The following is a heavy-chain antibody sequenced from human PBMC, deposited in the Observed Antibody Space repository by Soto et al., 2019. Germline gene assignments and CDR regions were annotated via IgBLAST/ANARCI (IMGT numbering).Heavy chain of an antibody. CDR2: VYYSGST. V-gene: IGHV4-31*03. J-gene: IGHJ4*02. Sequence: RSLTCTVSGGSISSGGYYWSWIRQHPGKGLEWIGYVYYSGSTYYNPSLKSRVTISVDTSKNQFSLKLSSVTAADTAVYYCARDSSYDSSGYLLDYWGQGTLVTVSS. CDR3: ARDSSYDSSGYLLDY. D-gene: IGHD3-22*01. CDR1: GGSISSGGYY.